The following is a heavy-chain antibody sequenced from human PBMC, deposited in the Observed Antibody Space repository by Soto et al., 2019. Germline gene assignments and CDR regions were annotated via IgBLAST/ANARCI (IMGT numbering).Heavy chain of an antibody. Sequence: QLQLQESGSGVVKPSQTLSLTCAVSGGSMNSDGYSWSWIRQLRGKGLEWIGSIFYSGSTYYNPSLKSRGTMSVDRSSNQFSLNLRSVTAADTAVYYCARYSGYFGYFDFWGRGSLVIVSS. J-gene: IGHJ4*02. CDR1: GGSMNSDGYS. CDR3: ARYSGYFGYFDF. CDR2: IFYSGST. V-gene: IGHV4-30-2*01. D-gene: IGHD5-12*01.